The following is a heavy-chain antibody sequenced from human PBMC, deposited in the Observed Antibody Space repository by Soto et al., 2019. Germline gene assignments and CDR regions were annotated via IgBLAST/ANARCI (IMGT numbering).Heavy chain of an antibody. CDR2: IYWDDDK. J-gene: IGHJ5*02. Sequence: QITLKESGPTLVKPTQTLTLTCTFSGFSLSTSGVGVGWIRQPPGKALEWLALIYWDDDKRYSPSLKSRLTITKDTSKNQGVLTKTNMDPVDTATYYCAHRYDEDWFDPWGQGTLVTVSS. CDR3: AHRYDEDWFDP. CDR1: GFSLSTSGVG. D-gene: IGHD1-1*01. V-gene: IGHV2-5*02.